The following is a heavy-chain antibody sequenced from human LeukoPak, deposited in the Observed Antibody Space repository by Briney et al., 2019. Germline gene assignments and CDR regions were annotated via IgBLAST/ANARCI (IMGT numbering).Heavy chain of an antibody. CDR2: INTAGTTT. V-gene: IGHV3-74*01. D-gene: IGHD3-16*01. J-gene: IGHJ6*03. CDR1: GFTFTSYW. CDR3: ARGAFGAYYMDV. Sequence: TGGSLRLSCAASGFTFTSYWIHWVRQAPGKGLVWVSRINTAGTTTNYADSVKGRFAISRDNAENTLYLHMNSLRAEDTAVYYCARGAFGAYYMDVWGKGTTVTVSS.